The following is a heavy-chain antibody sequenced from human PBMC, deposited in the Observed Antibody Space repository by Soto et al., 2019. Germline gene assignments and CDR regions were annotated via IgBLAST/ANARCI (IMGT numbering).Heavy chain of an antibody. Sequence: EVQLLESGGGLVQPGGSLRLSCSTSGLTFSTYAMNWVRQAPGKGLEWVSGLSGSGGTTYYADSVRGRFTISRDNSKNTLFLQMNSLRAEDTALYSCATQRADYGSGSDTYNVAFWGQGTLVSVSS. CDR3: ATQRADYGSGSDTYNVAF. V-gene: IGHV3-23*01. CDR1: GLTFSTYA. D-gene: IGHD3-10*01. CDR2: LSGSGGTT. J-gene: IGHJ4*02.